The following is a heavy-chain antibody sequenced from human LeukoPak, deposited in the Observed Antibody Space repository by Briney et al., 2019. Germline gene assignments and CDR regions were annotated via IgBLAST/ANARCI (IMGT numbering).Heavy chain of an antibody. Sequence: GGSLRLSCAASWFNVSSNYMSWVRQAPGKGLEWVSFIYSTVSTYYADSVKGRFTISRDNSKNTVYLQMNSLRAEDTAVYYCARYRGYKFNWFDPWGQGTLVTVSS. CDR3: ARYRGYKFNWFDP. CDR1: WFNVSSNY. J-gene: IGHJ5*02. CDR2: IYSTVST. V-gene: IGHV3-53*01. D-gene: IGHD5-18*01.